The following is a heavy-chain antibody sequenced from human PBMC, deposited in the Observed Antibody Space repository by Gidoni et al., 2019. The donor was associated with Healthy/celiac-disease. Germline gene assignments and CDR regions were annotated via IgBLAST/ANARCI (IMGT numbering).Heavy chain of an antibody. CDR2: MSGSGGST. J-gene: IGHJ4*02. Sequence: VQLLESGGGLVQPWVSLRLSCAASGFTFSSYARSWVRQAPGTGLEWDSTMSGSGGSTYYGDSVKGRFTINRDNSKNTRYLQVNSLRAEDTAGYYGAPIAGGGTGYWGQGTLVTVSS. CDR3: APIAGGGTGY. D-gene: IGHD6-13*01. V-gene: IGHV3-23*01. CDR1: GFTFSSYA.